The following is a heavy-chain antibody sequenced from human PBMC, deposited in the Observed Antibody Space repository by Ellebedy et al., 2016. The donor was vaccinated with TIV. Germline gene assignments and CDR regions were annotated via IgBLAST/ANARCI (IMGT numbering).Heavy chain of an antibody. CDR3: TKHRPSASMDV. V-gene: IGHV3-23*01. J-gene: IGHJ6*02. CDR1: GFTFSTNA. D-gene: IGHD6-25*01. Sequence: PGESLKISCAASGFTFSTNAMGWVRQSPERGLEWIAAISADGTRTYYADYVKGRFIISRDNSRNTLYLQMSSLRAEDTALYYSTKHRPSASMDVWGQGTTVTVSS. CDR2: ISADGTRT.